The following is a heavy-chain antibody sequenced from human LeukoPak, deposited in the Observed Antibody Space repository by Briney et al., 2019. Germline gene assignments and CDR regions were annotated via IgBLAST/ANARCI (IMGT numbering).Heavy chain of an antibody. CDR2: ISYDGSNK. Sequence: GGSLGLSCAASGFTFSSYAMHWVRQAPGKGLEWVAVISYDGSNKYYADSVEGRFTISRDNSKNTLYLQMNSLRAEDTAVYYCARVSGWYRGGSDYWGQGTLVTVSS. J-gene: IGHJ4*02. CDR3: ARVSGWYRGGSDY. CDR1: GFTFSSYA. V-gene: IGHV3-30*04. D-gene: IGHD6-19*01.